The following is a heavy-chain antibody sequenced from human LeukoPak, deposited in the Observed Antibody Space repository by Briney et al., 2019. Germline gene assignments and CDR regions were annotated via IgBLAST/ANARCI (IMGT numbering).Heavy chain of an antibody. V-gene: IGHV3-74*01. CDR3: ARDPGRRDGYKGGFDH. J-gene: IGHJ4*02. CDR1: GFTFSSYW. Sequence: PGGSLRLSCAASGFTFSSYWVHWVRHAPGKGLVWVSRINSDGSSTSYADSVKGRFTISRDNAKNTLYLQMNSLRAEDTAVYYCARDPGRRDGYKGGFDHWGQGTLVTVSS. CDR2: INSDGSST. D-gene: IGHD5-24*01.